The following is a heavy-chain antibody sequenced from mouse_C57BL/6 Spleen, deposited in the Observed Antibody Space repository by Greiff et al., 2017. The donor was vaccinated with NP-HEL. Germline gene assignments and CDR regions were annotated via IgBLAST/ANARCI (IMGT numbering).Heavy chain of an antibody. J-gene: IGHJ4*01. Sequence: EVKVAESGGGLVKPGGSLKLSCAASGFTFSSYTMSWVRQTPEKRLEWVATISGGGGNTYYPDSVKGRFTISRDNAKNTLYLQMSSLRSEDTALYYCARHELGGAMDYWGQGTSVTVSS. CDR3: ARHELGGAMDY. CDR2: ISGGGGNT. CDR1: GFTFSSYT. V-gene: IGHV5-9*01. D-gene: IGHD4-1*01.